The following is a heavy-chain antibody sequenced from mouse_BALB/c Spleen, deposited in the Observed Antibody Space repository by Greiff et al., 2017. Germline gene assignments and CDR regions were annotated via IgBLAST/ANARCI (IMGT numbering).Heavy chain of an antibody. V-gene: IGHV3-8*02. D-gene: IGHD1-1*01. Sequence: EVKLVESGPSLVKPSQTLSLTCSVTGDSITSGYWNWIRKFPGNKLEYMGYISYSGSTYYNPSLKSRISITRDTSKNQYYLQLNSVTTEDTATYYCAIRDYYGSIYYFDYWGQGTTLTVSS. CDR2: ISYSGST. J-gene: IGHJ2*01. CDR1: GDSITSGY. CDR3: AIRDYYGSIYYFDY.